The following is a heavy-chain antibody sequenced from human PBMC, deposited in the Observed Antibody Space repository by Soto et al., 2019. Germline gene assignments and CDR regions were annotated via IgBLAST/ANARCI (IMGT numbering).Heavy chain of an antibody. CDR1: VVSFSGYY. J-gene: IGHJ6*01. Sequence: SETLSLTCAFYVVSFSGYYWSCIRHPPGKWLEWIGEINHSGSTNYNPSLKSRVTISVDTSKNQFSLKLSSVTAADTAVYYCARGLGYCSGGSCTLYYYYYGMEVLGQGTTVNVSS. V-gene: IGHV4-34*01. CDR2: INHSGST. CDR3: ARGLGYCSGGSCTLYYYYYGMEV. D-gene: IGHD2-15*01.